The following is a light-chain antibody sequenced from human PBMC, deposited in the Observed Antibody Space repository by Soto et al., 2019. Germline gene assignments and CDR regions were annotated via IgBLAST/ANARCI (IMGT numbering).Light chain of an antibody. V-gene: IGKV3-20*01. Sequence: EIVLTQSPGTLSLSPGDRATLSCRASQSVSSTYLAWYQQKPGQAPRLLIYGASRRATGVPDRFSGSCSGTDITLIIGRLGPEVFVVFYYQHYGTSWTFGQGTKVEIK. CDR2: GAS. CDR3: QHYGTSWT. CDR1: QSVSSTY. J-gene: IGKJ1*01.